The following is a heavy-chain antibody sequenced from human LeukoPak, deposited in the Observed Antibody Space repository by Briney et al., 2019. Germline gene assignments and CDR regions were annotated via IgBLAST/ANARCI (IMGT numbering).Heavy chain of an antibody. CDR2: IYYSGSS. V-gene: IGHV4-31*03. CDR1: GGSISSAGYY. J-gene: IGHJ3*02. CDR3: ARGDGGVLRYFDWLDAFDI. D-gene: IGHD3-9*01. Sequence: SETLSLTCTVSGGSISSAGYYWSWIRQHPGKGLEWIGYIYYSGSSFYNPSLKSRVTISVDSSKIQFSLEMSAVTAADTAVYYCARGDGGVLRYFDWLDAFDIWGQGTMVTVSS.